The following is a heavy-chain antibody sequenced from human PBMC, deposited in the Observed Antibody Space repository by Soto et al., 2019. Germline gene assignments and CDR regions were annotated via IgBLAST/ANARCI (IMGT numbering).Heavy chain of an antibody. V-gene: IGHV3-30-3*01. CDR1: GFTFSSYA. D-gene: IGHD6-19*01. CDR2: ISYDGSNK. CDR3: ARVTIAVAGTAGYFDL. J-gene: IGHJ2*01. Sequence: QVQLVESGGGVVQPGRSLRLSCAASGFTFSSYAMHWVRQAPGKGLEWVAVISYDGSNKYYADSVKGRFTISRDNSKNTLYRQMNSLRAEDTALYYCARVTIAVAGTAGYFDLWGRGTLVTVSS.